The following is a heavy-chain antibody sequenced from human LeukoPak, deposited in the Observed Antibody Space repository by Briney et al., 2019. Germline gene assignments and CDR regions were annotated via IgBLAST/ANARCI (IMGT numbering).Heavy chain of an antibody. CDR3: ARDLRSSYDFWSGYHY. CDR1: GFTFSSYA. D-gene: IGHD3-3*01. J-gene: IGHJ4*02. V-gene: IGHV3-23*01. CDR2: ISDSGGST. Sequence: GGSLRLSCTASGFTFSSYAMSWVRQAPGKGLEWLSGISDSGGSTSYADSVKGRFTVSRDNSKNTLYLQMNSLRAEDTAVYYCARDLRSSYDFWSGYHYWGQGTLVTVSS.